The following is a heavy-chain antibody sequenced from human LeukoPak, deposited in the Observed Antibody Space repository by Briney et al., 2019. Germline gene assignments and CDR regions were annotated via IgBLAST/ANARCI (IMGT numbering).Heavy chain of an antibody. J-gene: IGHJ5*02. CDR2: IYHSGST. V-gene: IGHV4-4*02. CDR1: GGSISSSNW. Sequence: PSGTLSLTCAVSGGSISSSNWWSWVRQPPGKGLEWIGEIYHSGSTNYNPSLKSRVTVSVDTSKNQFSLKLSSVTAADTAVYYCARGGSNTWRDNWFDPWGQGTLVTVSS. CDR3: ARGGSNTWRDNWFDP. D-gene: IGHD6-13*01.